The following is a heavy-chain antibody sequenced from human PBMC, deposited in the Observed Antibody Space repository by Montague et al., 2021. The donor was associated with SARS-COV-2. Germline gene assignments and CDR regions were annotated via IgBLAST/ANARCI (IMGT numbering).Heavy chain of an antibody. CDR1: GGSTNNYY. CDR2: IHASGIS. CDR3: ARGRFYYDSGELGS. D-gene: IGHD3-22*01. J-gene: IGHJ5*02. V-gene: IGHV4-4*07. Sequence: SETLSLTCTVPGGSTNNYYWSWIRQPAGKGLEWIGRIHASGISTYNPSLETRVTMSVDTSKNQFSLKLSSVTAADTAVYYCARGRFYYDSGELGSWGQGTLVTVSS.